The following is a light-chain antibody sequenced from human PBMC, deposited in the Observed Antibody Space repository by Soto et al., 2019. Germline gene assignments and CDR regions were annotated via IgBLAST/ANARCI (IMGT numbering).Light chain of an antibody. Sequence: DIVMTQSPLSLPVTPGEPASISCRSSQSLLHSNGYNYLDWYLQKPGQSPQLLIYLGSNRASGVPDRFSGSGLGTDFTLKISRVEAEDVGVYYRMQALQTLFTFGPGTKVDIK. CDR3: MQALQTLFT. J-gene: IGKJ3*01. V-gene: IGKV2-28*01. CDR1: QSLLHSNGYNY. CDR2: LGS.